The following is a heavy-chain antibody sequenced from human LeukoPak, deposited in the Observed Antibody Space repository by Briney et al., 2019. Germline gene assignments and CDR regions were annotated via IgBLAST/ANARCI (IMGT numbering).Heavy chain of an antibody. CDR2: FYTSGTP. V-gene: IGHV4-61*02. D-gene: IGHD2-21*01. CDR1: GGSISRGSYH. Sequence: SQTLSLTCTVSGGSISRGSYHWSWIRQPAGKGLEWIGRFYTSGTPIYNPSLKSRVTILVDTSRNQFSLKLTSVTAADTAVYYCARGGIPDYWGQGILVTVSS. J-gene: IGHJ4*02. CDR3: ARGGIPDY.